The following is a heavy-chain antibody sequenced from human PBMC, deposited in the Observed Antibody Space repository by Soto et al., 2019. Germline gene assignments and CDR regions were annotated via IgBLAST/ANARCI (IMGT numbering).Heavy chain of an antibody. CDR2: ITSNSIYI. CDR3: ARDFSGGNYYSHGLDV. CDR1: GFPFSNFD. Sequence: GGSLRLSCAASGFPFSNFDMNWVRQAPGKGLEWVSSITSNSIYIYYADSVKGRFTVARDNAKNSLYLQMDSLRAEDTAVYYCARDFSGGNYYSHGLDVWGQGTTVTVSS. V-gene: IGHV3-21*01. D-gene: IGHD1-1*01. J-gene: IGHJ6*02.